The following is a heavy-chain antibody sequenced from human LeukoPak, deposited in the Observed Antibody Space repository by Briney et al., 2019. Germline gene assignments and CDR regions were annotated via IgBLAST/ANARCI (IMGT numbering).Heavy chain of an antibody. D-gene: IGHD6-25*01. J-gene: IGHJ4*02. Sequence: PGGSLRLSCAASGFTFSSYGMHWVRQAPGKGLEWVAFIRYDGSNKYYAGSVKGRFTISRDNSKNTLYLQMNSLRAEDTAVYYCAKRQRLLDYWGQGTLVTVSS. V-gene: IGHV3-30*02. CDR1: GFTFSSYG. CDR2: IRYDGSNK. CDR3: AKRQRLLDY.